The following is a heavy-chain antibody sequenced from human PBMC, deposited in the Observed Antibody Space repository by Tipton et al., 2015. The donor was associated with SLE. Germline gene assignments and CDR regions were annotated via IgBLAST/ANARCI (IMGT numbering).Heavy chain of an antibody. CDR3: ARDQGGFY. V-gene: IGHV1-2*06. CDR1: GYTFTSYN. D-gene: IGHD3-16*01. J-gene: IGHJ4*02. CDR2: INPGSGGT. Sequence: QVQLVQSGAEVKKPGASVKVSCKASGYTFTSYNIHWVRQAPGQGLEWMGQINPGSGGTYYAAKFQGRVTLTRDTSINTAYMELSGMTSDDTAKYYCARDQGGFYWGQGTLVAVSS.